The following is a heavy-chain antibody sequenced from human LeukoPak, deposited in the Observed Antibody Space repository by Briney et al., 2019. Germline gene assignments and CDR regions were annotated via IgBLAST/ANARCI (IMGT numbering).Heavy chain of an antibody. Sequence: PSETLSLTCTVSGGSISSGGYYWSWIRQHPGKGLEWIGYIYYSGSTYYNPSLKSRVTISVDTSKNQFSLKLSSMTAADTAVYYCASINSSGYHWYFDLWGRGTLVTVSS. CDR1: GGSISSGGYY. CDR3: ASINSSGYHWYFDL. D-gene: IGHD3-22*01. V-gene: IGHV4-31*03. CDR2: IYYSGST. J-gene: IGHJ2*01.